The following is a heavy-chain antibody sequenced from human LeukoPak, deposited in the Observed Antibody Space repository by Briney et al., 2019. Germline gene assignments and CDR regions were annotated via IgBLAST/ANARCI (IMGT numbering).Heavy chain of an antibody. V-gene: IGHV1-46*01. D-gene: IGHD3-22*01. CDR1: GYTFTSYY. CDR3: ARDTYDSSGYYTLFFDY. CDR2: INPSGGST. Sequence: GASVKVSCKASGYTFTSYYMHWVRQAPGQGLEWMGIINPSGGSTSYAQKFQGRVTMTRDTSTSTVYIELSSLRSEDTAVYYCARDTYDSSGYYTLFFDYWGQGTLVTVSS. J-gene: IGHJ4*02.